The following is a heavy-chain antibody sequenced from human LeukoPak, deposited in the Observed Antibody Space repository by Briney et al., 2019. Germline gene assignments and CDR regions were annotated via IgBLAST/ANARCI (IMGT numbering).Heavy chain of an antibody. Sequence: GGSLRLSCAASGFTFSSYAMSWVRQAPGKGLEWVAFIRYDGNNEYYADSVKGRFTISRDNSKNTLYLEMTSLRTDDTAVYYCAKGGQLHQQPFDPWGQGTLVTVSS. D-gene: IGHD2-2*01. CDR1: GFTFSSYA. J-gene: IGHJ5*02. V-gene: IGHV3-30*02. CDR3: AKGGQLHQQPFDP. CDR2: IRYDGNNE.